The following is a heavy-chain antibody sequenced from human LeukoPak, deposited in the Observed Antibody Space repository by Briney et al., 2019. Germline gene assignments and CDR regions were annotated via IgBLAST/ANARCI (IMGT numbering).Heavy chain of an antibody. V-gene: IGHV4-39*01. CDR2: IYYSGST. D-gene: IGHD5-18*01. Sequence: SETLSLTCTVSGGSISSSSYYWGWIRQPPGKGLEWIGSIYYSGSTYYNPSLKSRVTISVDTSKNQFSLKLSSVTAAGTAVYYCATYIRGYSDAVDYWGQGTLVTVSS. CDR1: GGSISSSSYY. CDR3: ATYIRGYSDAVDY. J-gene: IGHJ4*02.